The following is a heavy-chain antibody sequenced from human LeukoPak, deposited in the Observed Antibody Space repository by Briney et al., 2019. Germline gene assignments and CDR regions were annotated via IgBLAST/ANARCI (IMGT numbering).Heavy chain of an antibody. CDR3: AQGHYHMDV. CDR2: IEPDGSEK. CDR1: GFTFRGYW. Sequence: GGSLRLSCAASGFTFRGYWMTWVRQAAGKGLEWVASIEPDGSEKYYADSVKGRFTLSRDNVENSLYLQMNTLRVDDTAVYYCAQGHYHMDVGGHGTTVTVSS. J-gene: IGHJ6*02. V-gene: IGHV3-7*01.